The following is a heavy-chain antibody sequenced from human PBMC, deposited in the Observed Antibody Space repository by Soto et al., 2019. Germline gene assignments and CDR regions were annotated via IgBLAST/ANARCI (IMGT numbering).Heavy chain of an antibody. CDR2: IYYSART. V-gene: IGHV4-59*12. CDR1: GGSISSYY. J-gene: IGHJ4*02. CDR3: ARDRSNSSDYYDY. D-gene: IGHD4-4*01. Sequence: SETLSLTCIVSGGSISSYYCSWIRQPPGKGLERIGHIYYSARTSYSPSLESRLTISLDTSKNQFSLRLSSVNASDTAVYYCARDRSNSSDYYDYWGQGTRGTVSS.